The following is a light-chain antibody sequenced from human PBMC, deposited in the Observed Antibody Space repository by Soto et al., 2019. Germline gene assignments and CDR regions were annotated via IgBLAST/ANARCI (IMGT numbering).Light chain of an antibody. V-gene: IGLV2-11*01. CDR3: CSFAGSYSYV. Sequence: LTQPRSVSASPGQSVTISCTGTSSDVGRYDYVSWYQQHPGKAPKLIVYDVTERPSGVPDRFSGSKSGNTASLTISGLQAEDEADYSCCSFAGSYSYVFGTGTKGTVL. CDR1: SSDVGRYDY. CDR2: DVT. J-gene: IGLJ1*01.